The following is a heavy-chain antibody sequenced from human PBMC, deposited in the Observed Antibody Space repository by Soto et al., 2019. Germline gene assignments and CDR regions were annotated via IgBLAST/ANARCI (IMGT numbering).Heavy chain of an antibody. CDR1: GASVFSFDYY. V-gene: IGHV4-30-4*01. CDR2: VYNTGAT. J-gene: IGHJ5*02. Sequence: QVQLQESGPGLVRPSQTLSLTCTVSGASVFSFDYYCTWIRQPPRKGLVWIGPVYNTGATYYNPSLESRVVMSVDTSNNQSSLKLSSVTAADTAVFYCARGAVVSLVRGVMGGNWFDPWGQGTLVTVSS. CDR3: ARGAVVSLVRGVMGGNWFDP. D-gene: IGHD3-10*01.